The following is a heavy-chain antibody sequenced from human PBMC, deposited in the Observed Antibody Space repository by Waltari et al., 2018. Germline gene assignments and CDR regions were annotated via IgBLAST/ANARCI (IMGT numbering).Heavy chain of an antibody. CDR2: ISYSGST. J-gene: IGHJ5*02. Sequence: QVQLQESGPGLVKPSETLSLTCTVSGGSFSNYYWSWIRQPPGKGLEWIGYISYSGSTNYSPSLKSRVTISVDASKNQFSLRLSSVTAADTAVDSCAAYTIRSGWYGVGWFDPWGQGILVTVSS. CDR1: GGSFSNYY. CDR3: AAYTIRSGWYGVGWFDP. D-gene: IGHD6-19*01. V-gene: IGHV4-59*01.